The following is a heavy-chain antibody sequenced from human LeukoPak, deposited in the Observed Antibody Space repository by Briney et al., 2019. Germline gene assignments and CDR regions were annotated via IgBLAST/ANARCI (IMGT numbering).Heavy chain of an antibody. CDR3: ARHGSSGWSRVTYMDY. J-gene: IGHJ4*02. D-gene: IGHD6-19*01. CDR1: GGSISSSSYY. Sequence: SETLSLTCTVSGGSISSSSYYWGWIRQPPGKGLEWIGSIYYSGSTYYNPSLKSRVTISVDTSKNQFSLKLSSVTAADTAVYYCARHGSSGWSRVTYMDYWGQGTLVTVSS. V-gene: IGHV4-39*01. CDR2: IYYSGST.